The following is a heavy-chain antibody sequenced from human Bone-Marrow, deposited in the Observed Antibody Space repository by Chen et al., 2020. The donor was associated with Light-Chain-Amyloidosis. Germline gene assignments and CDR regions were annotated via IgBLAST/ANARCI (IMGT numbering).Heavy chain of an antibody. V-gene: IGHV5-51*01. J-gene: IGHJ4*02. CDR1: GYTFPNYW. CDR2: IYPDDPDA. CDR3: ARRRDGYNFDY. Sequence: EVQLEQSGPEVKKPGESLKISCKGSGYTFPNYWIGWVRQMHGKGLEWMGVIYPDDPDARYSPSFEGQVTISADKSITTAYLQWRSLKASDTAMYYCARRRDGYNFDYWGQGTLVTVSS. D-gene: IGHD5-12*01.